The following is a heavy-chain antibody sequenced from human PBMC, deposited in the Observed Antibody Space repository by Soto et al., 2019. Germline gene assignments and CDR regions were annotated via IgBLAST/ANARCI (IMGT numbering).Heavy chain of an antibody. CDR3: AKADTGWFAP. Sequence: EQLLESGGDLVQPGGSLRLSCAASGFTLGQFVMTWVRQAPGKGLEWVSTITGSSGSTTYTESVKGRFTISRDNSKNSLYLQMNNLRADDTAIYYCAKADTGWFAPWGRGTLVTVSS. D-gene: IGHD3-10*01. CDR2: ITGSSGST. CDR1: GFTLGQFV. J-gene: IGHJ5*02. V-gene: IGHV3-23*01.